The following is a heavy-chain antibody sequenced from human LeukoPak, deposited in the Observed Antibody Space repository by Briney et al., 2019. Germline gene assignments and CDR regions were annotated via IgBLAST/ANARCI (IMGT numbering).Heavy chain of an antibody. Sequence: PSETLSLTCAVYGGSFSGYYWSWIRQPPGKGLEWIGYIYYSGSTNYNPSLKSRVTISVDTSKNQFSLKLSSVTAADTAVYYCARDLPELSGNYGSGSYYIFDPWGQGTLVTVSS. V-gene: IGHV4-59*01. CDR3: ARDLPELSGNYGSGSYYIFDP. CDR1: GGSFSGYY. CDR2: IYYSGST. D-gene: IGHD3-10*01. J-gene: IGHJ5*02.